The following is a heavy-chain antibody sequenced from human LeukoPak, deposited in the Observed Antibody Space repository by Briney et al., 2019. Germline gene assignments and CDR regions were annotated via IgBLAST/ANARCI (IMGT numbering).Heavy chain of an antibody. J-gene: IGHJ6*03. CDR1: GGSISSYY. CDR2: IYTSGST. CDR3: ARGSRVTTLYYYYYYMDV. V-gene: IGHV4-4*07. Sequence: SETLSLTCTVSGGSISSYYWSWIRQPAGKGLEWIGRIYTSGSTNYNPSLKSRVTMSVDTSKNQFSLKLSSVTAADTAVYYCARGSRVTTLYYYYYYMDVWGKGTTVTISS. D-gene: IGHD4-17*01.